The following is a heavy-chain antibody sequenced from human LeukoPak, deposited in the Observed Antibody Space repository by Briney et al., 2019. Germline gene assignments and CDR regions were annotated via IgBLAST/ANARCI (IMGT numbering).Heavy chain of an antibody. J-gene: IGHJ6*04. Sequence: SETLSLTCTASGGSISSGGYYWSWIRQHPGKGLEWIGYIYYSGSTYYNPSLKSRVTISVDTSKNQFSLKLSSVTAADTAVYYCARVPGPGEGSGSYYYGMDVWGKGTTVTVSS. CDR2: IYYSGST. CDR1: GGSISSGGYY. CDR3: ARVPGPGEGSGSYYYGMDV. D-gene: IGHD3-10*01. V-gene: IGHV4-31*03.